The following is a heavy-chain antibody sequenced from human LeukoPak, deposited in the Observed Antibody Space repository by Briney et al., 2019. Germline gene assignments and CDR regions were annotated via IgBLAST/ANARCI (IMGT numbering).Heavy chain of an antibody. D-gene: IGHD6-19*01. V-gene: IGHV3-48*03. CDR2: ISSSGSTI. CDR3: ASGVHYTSGWIDI. J-gene: IGHJ3*02. Sequence: PGGSLRLSCAASGFTFRSNEMNWVRQAPGKGLEWLSYISSSGSTIHYVDSVKGRFTISRDNAKNSLFLQMNSLRAEDTAVYYCASGVHYTSGWIDIWGQGTMDTVSS. CDR1: GFTFRSNE.